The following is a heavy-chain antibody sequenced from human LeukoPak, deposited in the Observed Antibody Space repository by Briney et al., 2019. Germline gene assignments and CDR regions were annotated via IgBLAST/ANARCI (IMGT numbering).Heavy chain of an antibody. J-gene: IGHJ2*01. CDR3: ARAEHDYGDAGDWYFDL. V-gene: IGHV4-59*01. CDR1: GGFISSYY. Sequence: SETLSLTCTVSGGFISSYYWSWIRQPPGKGLEWIGYIYYSGRTNYNPSLKSRVTISVDTSKNQFSLKLSSATAADTAVYYCARAEHDYGDAGDWYFDLWGRGTLVTVSS. CDR2: IYYSGRT. D-gene: IGHD4-17*01.